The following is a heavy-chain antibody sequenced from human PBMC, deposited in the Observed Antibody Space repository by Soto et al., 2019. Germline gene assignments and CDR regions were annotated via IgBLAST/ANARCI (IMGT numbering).Heavy chain of an antibody. V-gene: IGHV4-59*01. Sequence: SETLSLTCTVSGGSISSYYWSWIRQPPWKGLEWIGYIYYSGSTNYNPSLKSRVTISVDTSKNQFSLKLSSVTAADTAVYYCARVTVPTFHYSYYMEAWGRGTTVTVSS. CDR2: IYYSGST. CDR3: ARVTVPTFHYSYYMEA. D-gene: IGHD4-17*01. CDR1: GGSISSYY. J-gene: IGHJ6*03.